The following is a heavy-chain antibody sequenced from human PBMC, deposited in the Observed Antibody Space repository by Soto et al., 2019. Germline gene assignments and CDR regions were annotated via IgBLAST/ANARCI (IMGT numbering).Heavy chain of an antibody. D-gene: IGHD3-9*01. J-gene: IGHJ2*01. Sequence: QVQLQQWGAGPLRPLETLSLTCGVSGGSFRGYYGAWIRQSPGKGLEWIGEINDRGSINYNPSLKSRVSISVDTTKNTYSLNLRSVTAADTTIYYCARASHDSLTGPPWVWYFDLWGRGTLVTVSS. CDR3: ARASHDSLTGPPWVWYFDL. CDR2: INDRGSI. CDR1: GGSFRGYY. V-gene: IGHV4-34*01.